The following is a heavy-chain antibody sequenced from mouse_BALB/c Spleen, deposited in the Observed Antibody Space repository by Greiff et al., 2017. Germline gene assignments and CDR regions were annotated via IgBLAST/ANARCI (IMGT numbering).Heavy chain of an antibody. J-gene: IGHJ4*01. Sequence: EVKLMESGGGLVQPGGSRKLSCAASGFTFSSFGMHWVRQAPEKGLEWVAYISSGSSTIYYADTVKGRFTISRDNPKNTLFLQMTSLRSEDTAMYYCARSEYYDYDGYAMDYWGQGTSVTVSS. CDR3: ARSEYYDYDGYAMDY. V-gene: IGHV5-17*02. D-gene: IGHD2-4*01. CDR1: GFTFSSFG. CDR2: ISSGSSTI.